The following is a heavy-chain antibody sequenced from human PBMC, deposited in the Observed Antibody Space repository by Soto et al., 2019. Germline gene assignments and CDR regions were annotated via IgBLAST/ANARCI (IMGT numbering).Heavy chain of an antibody. J-gene: IGHJ4*02. Sequence: EVQLLESGGGLVQPGGSLRLSCAASGFTFSSYAMSWVRQAPGKGLEWVSAISGSGGSTYYADSVKGRFTISRDNSKNTLYLQMNSLRAEDTAVYYCAITRPYYYDSSGYYPFDYWGQGTLVTVSS. CDR2: ISGSGGST. D-gene: IGHD3-22*01. CDR1: GFTFSSYA. CDR3: AITRPYYYDSSGYYPFDY. V-gene: IGHV3-23*01.